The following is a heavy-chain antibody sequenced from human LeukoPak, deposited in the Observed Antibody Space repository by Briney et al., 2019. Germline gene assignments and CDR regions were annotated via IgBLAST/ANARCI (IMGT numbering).Heavy chain of an antibody. V-gene: IGHV3-74*01. CDR1: GFTFSATW. J-gene: IGHJ4*02. Sequence: GGSLRLSCAASGFTFSATWMHWARQAPGKGLVWVSRIFSDGSTTTYADSVKGRFTISRDNAKNTLYLQMNSLRAEDTAVYYCASSDRLDYWGQGTLLTVSS. D-gene: IGHD1-14*01. CDR2: IFSDGSTT. CDR3: ASSDRLDY.